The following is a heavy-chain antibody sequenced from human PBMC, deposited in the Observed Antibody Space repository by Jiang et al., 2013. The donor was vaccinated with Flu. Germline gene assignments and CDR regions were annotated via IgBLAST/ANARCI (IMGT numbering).Heavy chain of an antibody. CDR1: GYSFTIYW. V-gene: IGHV5-10-1*01. D-gene: IGHD3-10*01. Sequence: GAEVKKPGESLRISCKGSGYSFTIYWISWVRQMPGKGLEWMGRIDPSDSYTNYSPSFQGHVTISADKSISTAYLQWSSLKASDTAMYYCARHGSEWYGSGNYADNYKYWGQGTLVTVSS. J-gene: IGHJ4*02. CDR3: ARHGSEWYGSGNYADNYKY. CDR2: IDPSDSYT.